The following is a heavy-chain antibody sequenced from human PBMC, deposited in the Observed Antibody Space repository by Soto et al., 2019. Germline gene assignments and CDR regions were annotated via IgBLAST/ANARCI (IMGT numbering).Heavy chain of an antibody. CDR3: VRAIGHYGMDV. CDR1: GFIFSNCW. V-gene: IGHV3-74*01. J-gene: IGHJ6*02. CDR2: INSDGSST. D-gene: IGHD3-22*01. Sequence: EVQLVESGGGLVQPGGSLRLSCVASGFIFSNCWMHWVRQAPGMGLVWVSHINSDGSSTTYADSVKGRFTISSDNAKNTLYLQMNSLRAEDTAVYYCVRAIGHYGMDVWGRGTTVTVSS.